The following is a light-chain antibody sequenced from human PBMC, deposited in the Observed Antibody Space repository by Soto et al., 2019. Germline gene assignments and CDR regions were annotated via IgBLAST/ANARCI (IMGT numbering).Light chain of an antibody. V-gene: IGKV3-20*01. Sequence: EIVLTQSPGTLSLSPGEIATLSCRASQSVSSSYLAWYQQKPGQAPRLLIYGASIRPTGIPDRFSGSGSGTDFTLNISRLEHEDFAVYYCQQYGSSPGTFGQGNKVEIK. CDR2: GAS. CDR1: QSVSSSY. CDR3: QQYGSSPGT. J-gene: IGKJ1*01.